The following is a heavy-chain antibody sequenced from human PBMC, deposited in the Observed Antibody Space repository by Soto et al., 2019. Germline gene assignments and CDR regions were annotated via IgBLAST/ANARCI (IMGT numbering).Heavy chain of an antibody. V-gene: IGHV1-18*01. CDR3: ARAPLYSDFWSGLESDY. J-gene: IGHJ4*02. CDR2: ISTYNGNT. Sequence: QVQLVQSGAEVKKPAASVKVSCKASGYTFTSYGINWVRQAPGQRLEWMGWISTYNGNTNYAQKLQGRVTMTTDTSTSTAYMELRSLRSDDTAVYYCARAPLYSDFWSGLESDYWGQGTLVTVSS. D-gene: IGHD3-3*01. CDR1: GYTFTSYG.